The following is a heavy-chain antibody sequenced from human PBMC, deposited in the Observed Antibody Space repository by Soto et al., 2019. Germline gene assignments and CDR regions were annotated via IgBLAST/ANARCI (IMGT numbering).Heavy chain of an antibody. CDR2: ITTSSDV. J-gene: IGHJ3*02. V-gene: IGHV3-21*01. D-gene: IGHD3-22*01. CDR3: ATDYYFDTRARIGDLDI. Sequence: DVQLVESGGGLVKPGGSLRLSCAASGFTFSRYSMTWVRQTPGKGLEWGSSITTSSDVYYADSLKGRFTISRDNAKNSLYLQMNSLRAEDTAVYYCATDYYFDTRARIGDLDIWGQGTMVTVSS. CDR1: GFTFSRYS.